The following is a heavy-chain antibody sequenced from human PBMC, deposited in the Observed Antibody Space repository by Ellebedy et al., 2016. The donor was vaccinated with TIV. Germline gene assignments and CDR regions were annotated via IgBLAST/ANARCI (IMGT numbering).Heavy chain of an antibody. CDR1: GGSISSSNW. CDR2: IYHTGST. Sequence: GSLRLSCGVSGGSISSSNWWSWVRQPPGKGLEWIGEIYHTGSTNYNPSLKSRVSISVDKSKNQFSLKLSSVTAADTAVYYFARGTYSSGWYVGTYYFDYWGQGTLVTVSS. CDR3: ARGTYSSGWYVGTYYFDY. D-gene: IGHD6-19*01. V-gene: IGHV4-4*02. J-gene: IGHJ4*02.